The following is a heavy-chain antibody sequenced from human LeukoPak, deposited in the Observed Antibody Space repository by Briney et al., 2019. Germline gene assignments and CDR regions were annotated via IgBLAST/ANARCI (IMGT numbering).Heavy chain of an antibody. J-gene: IGHJ4*02. D-gene: IGHD3-10*01. CDR1: GFTVISNY. V-gene: IGHV3-66*01. CDR3: ARADYSGTYYSPFDY. Sequence: PGGSLTLSCAAAGFTVISNYMRWDRQAPGKGMKWVAVIYRGGRTYYAHSVKGRFTISRDNSKNTVFLQMNSLRVEDTAVYYCARADYSGTYYSPFDYWGQGTLVIVSS. CDR2: IYRGGRT.